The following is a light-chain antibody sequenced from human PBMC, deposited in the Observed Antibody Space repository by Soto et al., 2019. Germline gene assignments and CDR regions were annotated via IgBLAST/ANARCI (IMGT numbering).Light chain of an antibody. CDR1: QSISSY. CDR3: QQSYSTPLT. Sequence: DIQMTQSPSSLSASVGDRVTITCRASQSISSYLNWYQQKPGKAPKLLIYAASSLQSGVPAGFSGSGSGTDFTLTISSLQPEDFATDYCQQSYSTPLTFGGGTKVEIK. V-gene: IGKV1-39*01. J-gene: IGKJ4*01. CDR2: AAS.